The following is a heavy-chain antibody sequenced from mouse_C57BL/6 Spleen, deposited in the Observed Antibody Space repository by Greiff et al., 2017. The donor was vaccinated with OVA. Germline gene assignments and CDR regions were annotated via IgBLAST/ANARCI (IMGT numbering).Heavy chain of an antibody. CDR2: IDPSDSYT. CDR1: GYTFTSYW. D-gene: IGHD1-1*01. CDR3: ARCPYYGSSWFAY. Sequence: QVQLQQPGAELVMPGASVKLSCKASGYTFTSYWMHWVKQRPGQGLEWIGEIDPSDSYTNYNQKFKGKSTLTVDKSSSPAYMQLSSLTSEDSAVYYCARCPYYGSSWFAYWGQGTLVTVSA. J-gene: IGHJ3*01. V-gene: IGHV1-69*01.